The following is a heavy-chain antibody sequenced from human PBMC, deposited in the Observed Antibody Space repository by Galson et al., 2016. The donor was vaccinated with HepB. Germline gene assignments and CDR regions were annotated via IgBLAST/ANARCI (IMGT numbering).Heavy chain of an antibody. CDR2: IWCDGSDQ. CDR1: GFSFRYFG. Sequence: SLRLSCAASGFSFRYFGMHWVRQAPGKGPEWVAIIWCDGSDQAYADSVKGRFTISRDNYANTLYLQMNSLRAEDTAVYYCARDQGTKWEKGNNWFDPWGQGTLVTVSS. D-gene: IGHD1-26*01. J-gene: IGHJ5*02. CDR3: ARDQGTKWEKGNNWFDP. V-gene: IGHV3-33*01.